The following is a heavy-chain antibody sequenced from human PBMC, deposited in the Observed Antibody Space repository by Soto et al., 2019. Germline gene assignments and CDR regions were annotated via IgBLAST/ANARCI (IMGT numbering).Heavy chain of an antibody. CDR1: GGSISSGGYY. CDR2: IYYSGST. V-gene: IGHV4-31*03. D-gene: IGHD2-15*01. CDR3: AIGYCSGGSCYSSLVFDY. J-gene: IGHJ4*02. Sequence: SETLSLTCTVSGGSISSGGYYWSWIRQHPGKGLEWIGYIYYSGSTYYNPSLKSRVTISVDTSKNQFSLKLSSVTAADTAVYYCAIGYCSGGSCYSSLVFDYWGQGTLVTVSS.